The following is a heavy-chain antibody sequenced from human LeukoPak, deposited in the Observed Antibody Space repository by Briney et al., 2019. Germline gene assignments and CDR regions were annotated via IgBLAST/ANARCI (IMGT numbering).Heavy chain of an antibody. CDR2: ISSSGSTI. J-gene: IGHJ3*02. D-gene: IGHD1-26*01. V-gene: IGHV3-11*04. Sequence: GGSLRLSCAASGFTFSDYYMSWIRQAPGKGLEWVSYISSSGSTIYYADSVKGRFTISRDNAKNSLYLQMNSLRAEDTAVYYCARDRWVGATGRDAFDIWGQGTMVTVSS. CDR1: GFTFSDYY. CDR3: ARDRWVGATGRDAFDI.